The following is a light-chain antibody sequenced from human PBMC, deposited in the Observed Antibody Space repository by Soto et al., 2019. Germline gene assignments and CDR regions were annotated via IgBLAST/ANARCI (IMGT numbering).Light chain of an antibody. CDR2: GNN. Sequence: QSVLTQPPSASGTPGQRVTISCSGSSSNIGRNTVNWYLQLPGTAPKLLIYGNNQRPSGVPDRFSGSKSGTSASLAISGLQSEDEADYYCAAWDDSLKGWVFGGGTKLTVL. CDR1: SSNIGRNT. V-gene: IGLV1-44*01. CDR3: AAWDDSLKGWV. J-gene: IGLJ3*02.